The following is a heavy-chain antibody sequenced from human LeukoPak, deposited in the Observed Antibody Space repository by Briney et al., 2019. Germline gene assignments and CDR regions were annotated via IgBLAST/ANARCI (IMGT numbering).Heavy chain of an antibody. CDR3: ATRLCPIEDFDY. J-gene: IGHJ4*02. Sequence: SVKVSCKASGGTFSSYAISWVRQAPGQGLEWMGGIIPIFGTANYAQKFQGRVTITADESTSTAYMELSSLRSEDTAVYYCATRLCPIEDFDYWGQGTLVTVSS. CDR2: IIPIFGTA. CDR1: GGTFSSYA. D-gene: IGHD2-15*01. V-gene: IGHV1-69*13.